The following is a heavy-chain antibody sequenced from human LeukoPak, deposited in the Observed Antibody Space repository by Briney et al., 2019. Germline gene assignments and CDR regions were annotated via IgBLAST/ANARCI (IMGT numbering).Heavy chain of an antibody. D-gene: IGHD3-10*01. CDR1: GYTFTDYY. J-gene: IGHJ1*01. Sequence: ASANVSSKACGYTFTDYYLHWVRQAPGQGLEWMGWINPNSVATNYAQKLRGLATMTTDTSISTASMDLSRLRSVDTAVYYCATSCGFGELYFQHWGQGTLVIFSS. V-gene: IGHV1-2*04. CDR2: INPNSVAT. CDR3: ATSCGFGELYFQH.